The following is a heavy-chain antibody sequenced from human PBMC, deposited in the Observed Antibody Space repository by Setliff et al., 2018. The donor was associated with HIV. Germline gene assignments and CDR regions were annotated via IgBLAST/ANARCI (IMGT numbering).Heavy chain of an antibody. V-gene: IGHV4-4*09. J-gene: IGHJ4*02. CDR2: IHTSGRT. CDR3: ARHPREETHRNYKFDS. CDR1: GGCKSGDY. Sequence: PSETLSLTCTVSGGCKSGDYWSWIRQPPGKGLEWIGYIHTSGRTNYNYPFKTRATISRDTSKNQFSLRLSAVTATDTAMYYCARHPREETHRNYKFDSWGQGTLVTVSS. D-gene: IGHD1-7*01.